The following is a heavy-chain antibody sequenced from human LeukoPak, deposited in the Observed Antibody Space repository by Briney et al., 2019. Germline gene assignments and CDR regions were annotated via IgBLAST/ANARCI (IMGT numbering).Heavy chain of an antibody. D-gene: IGHD5-12*01. CDR3: ARARDGYTNLFDY. CDR1: GGSISSGGYS. Sequence: PSETLSLTCAVSGGSISSGGYSWSWIRQPPGKGLEWIGYIYHSGSTYYNPSLKSRVTISVDRSKNQFSLKLSSVTAADTAVYYCARARDGYTNLFDYCGQGTLVTVSS. J-gene: IGHJ4*02. CDR2: IYHSGST. V-gene: IGHV4-30-2*01.